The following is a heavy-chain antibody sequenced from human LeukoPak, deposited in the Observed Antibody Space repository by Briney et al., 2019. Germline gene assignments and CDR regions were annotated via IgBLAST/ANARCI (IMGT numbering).Heavy chain of an antibody. CDR2: ISSSSTYI. CDR3: ARGSRHPYCTNGVCRYFDMDY. CDR1: GFTFSTYS. J-gene: IGHJ4*02. D-gene: IGHD2-8*01. Sequence: GGSLRLSCAASGFTFSTYSMNWVRQAPGKGLEWVSSISSSSTYIYYADSVKGRFTISRDNAKNSLYLQMNGLRAEDTAVYYCARGSRHPYCTNGVCRYFDMDYWGQGTLVTVSS. V-gene: IGHV3-21*01.